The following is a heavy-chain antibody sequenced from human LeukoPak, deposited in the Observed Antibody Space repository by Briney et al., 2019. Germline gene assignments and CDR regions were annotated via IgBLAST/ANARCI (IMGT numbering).Heavy chain of an antibody. CDR1: GGSISSGSYY. J-gene: IGHJ4*02. CDR3: STYYYDSSGYCYVHY. D-gene: IGHD3-22*01. CDR2: IYTSGST. V-gene: IGHV4-61*02. Sequence: ASETLSLTCTVSGGSISSGSYYWSWIRQPAGKGLEWIGRIYTSGSTNYNPSLKSRVTISVDTSKNQFSLKLSSVTAADTAVYYCSTYYYDSSGYCYVHYWGQGTLVTVSS.